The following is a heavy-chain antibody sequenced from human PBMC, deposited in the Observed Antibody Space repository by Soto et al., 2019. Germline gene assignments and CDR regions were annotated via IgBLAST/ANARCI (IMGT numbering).Heavy chain of an antibody. Sequence: GESLKISCKGSGYSFTSYWINWVRQMPGKGLEWTGIIYPGDSDTRYSPSFQGQVTISADKSIDTAYLQWRSLKASDTAVYYCARHHGSPGSYFGLDVWGQGTTVTVSS. CDR1: GYSFTSYW. J-gene: IGHJ6*02. CDR2: IYPGDSDT. CDR3: ARHHGSPGSYFGLDV. V-gene: IGHV5-51*01. D-gene: IGHD6-13*01.